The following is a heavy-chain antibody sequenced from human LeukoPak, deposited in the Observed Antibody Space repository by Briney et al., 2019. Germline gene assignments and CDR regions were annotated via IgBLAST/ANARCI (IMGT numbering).Heavy chain of an antibody. CDR1: DGSLDIYY. J-gene: IGHJ5*02. V-gene: IGHV4-34*01. CDR3: ARDKGQYGSGTPGFTWFDP. D-gene: IGHD3-10*01. Sequence: PSDTLSLTCGASDGSLDIYYWMFVRQAPGKGLQWIGEITYRGSPYYHPSLKSRVTISIDASQRHVSLTLNSVTAADTAIYYCARDKGQYGSGTPGFTWFDPWGQGTLVTVSS. CDR2: ITYRGSP.